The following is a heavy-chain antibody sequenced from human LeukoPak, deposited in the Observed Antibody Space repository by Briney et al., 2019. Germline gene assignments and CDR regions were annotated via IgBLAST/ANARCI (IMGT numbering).Heavy chain of an antibody. V-gene: IGHV3-21*01. CDR2: ISTSSIYI. J-gene: IGHJ4*02. Sequence: PGGSLRLSCAASGFTFSSSSMNWVRQAPGKGLEWVSSISTSSIYIYYADSMKGRFTISRDNAKNSLYLQMNSLRAEDTAVYYCARGWGGWYFDYWGQGILVTVSS. CDR1: GFTFSSSS. D-gene: IGHD6-19*01. CDR3: ARGWGGWYFDY.